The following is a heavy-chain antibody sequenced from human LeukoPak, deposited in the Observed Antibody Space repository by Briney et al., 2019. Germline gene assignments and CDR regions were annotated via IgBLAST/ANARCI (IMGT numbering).Heavy chain of an antibody. V-gene: IGHV1-3*01. CDR3: AREIRYDSSGSYYYYYCGMDV. J-gene: IGHJ6*02. CDR1: GYTFTSYA. CDR2: INAGNGNT. Sequence: ASVKVSCKASGYTFTSYAMHWVRQAPGQRLEWMGWINAGNGNTKYSQKFQGRVTITRDTSASTAYMELSSLRSEDTAVYYCAREIRYDSSGSYYYYYCGMDVWGQGTTVTVSS. D-gene: IGHD3-22*01.